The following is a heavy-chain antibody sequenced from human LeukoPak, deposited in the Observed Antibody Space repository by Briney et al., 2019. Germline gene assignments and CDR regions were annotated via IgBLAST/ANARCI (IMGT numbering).Heavy chain of an antibody. CDR2: IGTAGEI. V-gene: IGHV3-13*01. Sequence: GGSLRLSCAASGFTFRSYDMHWVRQAPGKGLEWVSGIGTAGEIYYPGSVKGRFTISRENAKNSLYLQMNSLRAGDTAVYYCARDLGQYYDTSDNWFDPWGQGTLVTVSS. D-gene: IGHD3-22*01. J-gene: IGHJ5*02. CDR1: GFTFRSYD. CDR3: ARDLGQYYDTSDNWFDP.